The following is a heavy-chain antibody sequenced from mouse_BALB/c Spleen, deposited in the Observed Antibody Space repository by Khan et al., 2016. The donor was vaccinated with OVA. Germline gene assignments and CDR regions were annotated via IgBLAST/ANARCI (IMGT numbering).Heavy chain of an antibody. CDR3: ARNYDYDEGLAY. Sequence: QVRLQQSGPGLVQPSQSLSITCTVSGFSLTTYGVHWVRQSPGKGLEWLGVIWSGGTTDYSAAFISRLSITKDNSKSQVFFKMNSLQANDTVIYYCARNYDYDEGLAYWGQGTLVTVSA. CDR2: IWSGGTT. D-gene: IGHD2-4*01. CDR1: GFSLTTYG. J-gene: IGHJ3*01. V-gene: IGHV2-2*02.